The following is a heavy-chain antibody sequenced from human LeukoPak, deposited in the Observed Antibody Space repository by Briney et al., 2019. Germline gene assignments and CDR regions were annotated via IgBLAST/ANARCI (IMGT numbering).Heavy chain of an antibody. Sequence: ASVKVSCKVSGYTLTELSMHWVRQAPGKGLEWMGGFDPEDGETIYAQKFQGRVTMTEDTSTDTAYMELSSLRSEDTAVYYCATNARSMGAPDYWGQGTLVTASS. CDR1: GYTLTELS. J-gene: IGHJ4*02. D-gene: IGHD1-26*01. V-gene: IGHV1-24*01. CDR2: FDPEDGET. CDR3: ATNARSMGAPDY.